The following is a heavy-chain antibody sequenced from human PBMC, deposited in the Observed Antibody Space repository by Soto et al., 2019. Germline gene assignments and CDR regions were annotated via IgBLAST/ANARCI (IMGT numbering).Heavy chain of an antibody. CDR1: RDTFNKYA. CDR2: IIPIFSSR. CDR3: ARGETYLGV. D-gene: IGHD3-16*01. Sequence: QVQLVQSGAEVKKPGSSVKVSCKTSRDTFNKYAFNWVRQAPGQGLEWMGWIIPIFSSRNYAEKFQGRVTITADNSTSTAHMELRSLRFEDTPVYYGARGETYLGVWGQGTAVTVSS. V-gene: IGHV1-69*06. J-gene: IGHJ6*02.